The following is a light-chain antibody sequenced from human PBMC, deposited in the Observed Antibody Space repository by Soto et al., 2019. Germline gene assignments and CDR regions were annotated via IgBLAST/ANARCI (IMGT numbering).Light chain of an antibody. CDR1: QSISSW. J-gene: IGKJ1*01. CDR3: QYFKSYWT. CDR2: KAS. Sequence: DIQMTQSPSTLSASVGDRVTITCRASQSISSWLAWYQQKPGKAPKLLIYKASSLESGVPSRFSGSGSGTEFTLTISSLQPDDFATYYGQYFKSYWTFGQGTKVEIK. V-gene: IGKV1-5*03.